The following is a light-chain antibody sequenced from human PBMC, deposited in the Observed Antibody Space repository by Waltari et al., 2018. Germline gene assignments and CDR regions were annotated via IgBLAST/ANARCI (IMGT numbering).Light chain of an antibody. CDR1: QGISNF. CDR2: AAS. V-gene: IGKV1-27*01. Sequence: IQMTQSQSSLSASVGDRVNITCRASQGISNFLAWYQQRPGKVPKLLINAASTLQSGVPSRFSGSGSGTDFTLTISSLQPEDVATYYCQKYDSAPFTFGPGTKVDIK. J-gene: IGKJ3*01. CDR3: QKYDSAPFT.